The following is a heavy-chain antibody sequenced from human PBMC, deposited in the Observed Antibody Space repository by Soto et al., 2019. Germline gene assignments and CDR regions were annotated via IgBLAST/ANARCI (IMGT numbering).Heavy chain of an antibody. CDR1: GFTVSSNY. D-gene: IGHD6-19*01. V-gene: IGHV3-74*01. J-gene: IGHJ4*02. Sequence: GGSLRLSCAASGFTVSSNYMSCVRQTPGKGLVWVSRINSDGSSTSYADSVKGRFTISRDNAKNTLYLQMNSLRAEDTAVYYCAVAVAGPTAIGYWGQGTLVTVSS. CDR3: AVAVAGPTAIGY. CDR2: INSDGSST.